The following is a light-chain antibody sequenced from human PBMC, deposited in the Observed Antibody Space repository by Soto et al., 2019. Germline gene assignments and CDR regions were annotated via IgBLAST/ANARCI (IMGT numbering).Light chain of an antibody. CDR3: QQRDSWPLFT. J-gene: IGKJ3*01. V-gene: IGKV3-11*01. CDR1: QSVSRC. CDR2: DAS. Sequence: DIVLTQSPATLSLSPGERATLSCRASQSVSRCLAWYQQRPGQAPRLLIYDASNRATGIPVRFSGSGSGTDFTLTISSLEPEDSAVYYCQQRDSWPLFTFGPGTKVDI.